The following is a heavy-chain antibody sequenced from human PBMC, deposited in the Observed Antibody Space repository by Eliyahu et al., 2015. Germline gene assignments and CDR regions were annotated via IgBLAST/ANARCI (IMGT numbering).Heavy chain of an antibody. CDR2: ISGSGGST. J-gene: IGHJ4*02. Sequence: EVQLLESGGGLVQPGGSLRLSCAASGFTFXXXAMSWVRQAPGKGLEGGSAISGSGGSTYYADSVKGRFTISRDNSKNTLYLQMNSLRAEDTAVYYCAKWVGTHIVVVPAAFDYWGQGTLVTVSS. V-gene: IGHV3-23*01. D-gene: IGHD2-2*01. CDR1: GFTFXXXA. CDR3: AKWVGTHIVVVPAAFDY.